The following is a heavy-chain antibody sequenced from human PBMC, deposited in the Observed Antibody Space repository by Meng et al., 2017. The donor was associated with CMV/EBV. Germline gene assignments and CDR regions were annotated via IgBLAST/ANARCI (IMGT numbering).Heavy chain of an antibody. V-gene: IGHV4-30-4*08. Sequence: VQRQESGPGLVKPSQTLSLTCTVSGGSISSGDYYWSWIRQPPGKGLEWIGYIYYSGSTYYNPSLKSRVTISVDTSKNQFSLKLSSVTAADTAVYYCARVTSRVAGAFDYWGQGTLVTVSS. CDR3: ARVTSRVAGAFDY. D-gene: IGHD1-14*01. J-gene: IGHJ4*02. CDR1: GGSISSGDYY. CDR2: IYYSGST.